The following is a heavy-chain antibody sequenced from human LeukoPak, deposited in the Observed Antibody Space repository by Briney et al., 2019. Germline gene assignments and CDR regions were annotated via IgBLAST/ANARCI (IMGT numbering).Heavy chain of an antibody. CDR2: ISSSSSYI. J-gene: IGHJ6*03. V-gene: IGHV3-21*01. D-gene: IGHD2-2*01. Sequence: PGGSLRLSCATSGFTFSSYSMNWVRQAPGKGLEWVSSISSSSSYIYYADSVKGRFTISRDNAKNSLYLQMNSLRAEDTAVYYCAREAVPAAIGVMGYYYYMDVWGKGTTVTVSS. CDR3: AREAVPAAIGVMGYYYYMDV. CDR1: GFTFSSYS.